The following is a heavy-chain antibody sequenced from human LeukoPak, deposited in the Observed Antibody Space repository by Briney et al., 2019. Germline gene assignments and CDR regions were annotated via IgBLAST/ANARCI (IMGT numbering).Heavy chain of an antibody. D-gene: IGHD6-13*01. J-gene: IGHJ3*02. CDR1: GYTFTSYD. CDR3: ARRYSSSWYRGAFDI. Sequence: ASVKVSCKASGYTFTSYDINWVRQATGQGLEWMVWMNPNSGNTGYAQKFQGRVTMTRNTSISTAYMELSSLRSEDTAVYYCARRYSSSWYRGAFDIWGQGSMVTVSS. V-gene: IGHV1-8*01. CDR2: MNPNSGNT.